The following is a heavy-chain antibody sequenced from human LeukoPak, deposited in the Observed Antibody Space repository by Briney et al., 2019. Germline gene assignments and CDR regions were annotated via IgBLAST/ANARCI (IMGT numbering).Heavy chain of an antibody. J-gene: IGHJ4*02. CDR1: GYTFTSYY. V-gene: IGHV1-46*01. D-gene: IGHD3-10*01. Sequence: ASLKVSCKASGYTFTSYYMHWVRQAPGQGLEWMGIINPSGGSTSYAQKFQGRVTMTRDTSTSTVYMELSSLRSEDTAVYYCARALLVRGVPYWGQGTLVTVSS. CDR2: INPSGGST. CDR3: ARALLVRGVPY.